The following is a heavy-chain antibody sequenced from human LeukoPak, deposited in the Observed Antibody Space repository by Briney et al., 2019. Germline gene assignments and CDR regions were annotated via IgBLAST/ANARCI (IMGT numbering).Heavy chain of an antibody. J-gene: IGHJ4*02. CDR2: ISWNSGSI. CDR3: AKGPISSSWPYYFDY. D-gene: IGHD6-13*01. V-gene: IGHV3-9*03. CDR1: GFTFDDYA. Sequence: PGRSLRLSCAASGFTFDDYAMHWVRQAPGKGLEWVLGISWNSGSIGYADSVKGRFTISRDNAKNSLYLQMNSLRAEDMALYYCAKGPISSSWPYYFDYWGQGTLVTVSS.